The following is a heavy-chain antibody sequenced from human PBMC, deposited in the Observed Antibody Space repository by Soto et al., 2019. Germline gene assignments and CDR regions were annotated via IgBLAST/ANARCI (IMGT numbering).Heavy chain of an antibody. CDR3: AMGHDISGYSFPFIENYYYYGMDV. V-gene: IGHV3-21*05. J-gene: IGHJ6*02. Sequence: GGSLRLSCAASGFTFSSYSMNWVRQAPGKGLEWVSYISSSSSYIYYADSVKGRFTISRDNAKNSLYLQMNSLRAEDTAVYYCAMGHDISGYSFPFIENYYYYGMDVWGQGTTVTVSS. CDR1: GFTFSSYS. D-gene: IGHD3-22*01. CDR2: ISSSSSYI.